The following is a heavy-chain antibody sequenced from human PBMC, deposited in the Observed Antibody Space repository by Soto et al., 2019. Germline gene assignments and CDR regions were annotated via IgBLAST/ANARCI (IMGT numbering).Heavy chain of an antibody. CDR2: ISSSSSTI. CDR3: ARDGRGARYCSGGSCSDDAFDI. CDR1: GFTFSSYT. J-gene: IGHJ3*02. V-gene: IGHV3-48*02. Sequence: GGSLRLSCAASGFTFSSYTMNWVRHAPGKGLEWVSYISSSSSTIYYADSVKGRFTISRDNAKNSLYLQMNSLRDEDTAVYYCARDGRGARYCSGGSCSDDAFDIWGQGTMVTVSS. D-gene: IGHD2-15*01.